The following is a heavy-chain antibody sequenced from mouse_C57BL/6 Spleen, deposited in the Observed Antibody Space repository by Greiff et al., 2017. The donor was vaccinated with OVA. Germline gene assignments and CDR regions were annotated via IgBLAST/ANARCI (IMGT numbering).Heavy chain of an antibody. CDR3: ARWEYGSSYDY. J-gene: IGHJ2*01. CDR1: GYTFTSYW. CDR2: IDPSDSYT. Sequence: QVQLQQPGAELVKPGASVKLSCKASGYTFTSYWMQWVKQRPGQGLEWIGEIDPSDSYTNYNQKFKGKATLTVDTSSSTAYMQLSSLTSEDSAVYYCARWEYGSSYDYWGQGTTLTVSS. V-gene: IGHV1-50*01. D-gene: IGHD1-1*01.